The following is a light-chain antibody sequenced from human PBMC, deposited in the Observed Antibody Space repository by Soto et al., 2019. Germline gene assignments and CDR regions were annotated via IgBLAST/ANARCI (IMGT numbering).Light chain of an antibody. Sequence: EIVLTQSPATLSLSPGERATLSCRASQSVSSYLAWYQQKPGQAPRLLIYDASNRATGIPARFSGSGSGTDFTLTICSLEPEDFAVYYCQQRSNWPTFGQGTKVEIK. CDR2: DAS. V-gene: IGKV3-11*01. CDR3: QQRSNWPT. CDR1: QSVSSY. J-gene: IGKJ1*01.